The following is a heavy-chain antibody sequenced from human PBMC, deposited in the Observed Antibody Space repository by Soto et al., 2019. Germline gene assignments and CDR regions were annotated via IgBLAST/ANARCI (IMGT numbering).Heavy chain of an antibody. CDR2: IYYSGST. V-gene: IGHV4-39*01. CDR3: ASYRADPLAAAGTHDAFDI. CDR1: GGSMSSSSYY. J-gene: IGHJ3*02. Sequence: PSETLSLTCTVSGGSMSSSSYYWGWIRQPPGKGLEWIGSIYYSGSTYYNPSLKSRVTISVDTSKNQFSLKLSSVTAADTAVYYCASYRADPLAAAGTHDAFDIWGQGTMVTVSS. D-gene: IGHD6-13*01.